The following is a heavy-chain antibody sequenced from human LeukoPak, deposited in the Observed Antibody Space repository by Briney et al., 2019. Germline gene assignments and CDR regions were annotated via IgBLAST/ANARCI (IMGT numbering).Heavy chain of an antibody. CDR3: VRDIFPATEKFDTFGYSFFDL. V-gene: IGHV3-23*01. CDR1: GFTFSNYA. CDR2: ISGSGGST. Sequence: GGSLRLSCAASGFTFSNYAMSWVRQAPGKGLEWVSGISGSGGSTYYADSVGRFSTSRDNSKNTLYLQMTSLRGDDTAVYFCVRDIFPATEKFDTFGYSFFDLWGRGILVIVSS. J-gene: IGHJ4*01. D-gene: IGHD2-15*01.